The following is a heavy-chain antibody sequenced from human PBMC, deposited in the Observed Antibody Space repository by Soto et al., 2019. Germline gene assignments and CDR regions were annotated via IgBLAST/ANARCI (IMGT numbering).Heavy chain of an antibody. CDR3: AKHYSNYVHYYYGMDV. V-gene: IGHV3-23*01. Sequence: QPGGSLRLSCAASGFTFSSYAMSWVRQAPGKGLERVSAISGSGGSTYYADSVKGRFTISRDNSKNTLYLQMNSLRAEDTAVYYCAKHYSNYVHYYYGMDVWGQGTTVTVSS. CDR1: GFTFSSYA. D-gene: IGHD4-4*01. CDR2: ISGSGGST. J-gene: IGHJ6*02.